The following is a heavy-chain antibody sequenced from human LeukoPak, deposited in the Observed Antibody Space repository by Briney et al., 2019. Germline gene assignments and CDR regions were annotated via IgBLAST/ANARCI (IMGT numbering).Heavy chain of an antibody. J-gene: IGHJ3*02. V-gene: IGHV4-39*07. CDR3: ARDSFTMIVVDHDAFDI. CDR1: GGSISSNSYY. Sequence: SETLSLTCTVSGGSISSNSYYWGWIRQPPGKGLEWIGSIYYSGSTYYNPSLKSRVTISVDTSKNQFSLKLSSVTAADTAVYYCARDSFTMIVVDHDAFDIWGQGTMVTVSS. D-gene: IGHD3-22*01. CDR2: IYYSGST.